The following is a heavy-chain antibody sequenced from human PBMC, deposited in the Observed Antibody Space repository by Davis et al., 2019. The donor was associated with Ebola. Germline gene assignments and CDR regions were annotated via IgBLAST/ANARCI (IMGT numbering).Heavy chain of an antibody. Sequence: MPSETLSLTCTVSGGSVSGYYWSWIRQPPGKGLEWIGYIYYSGSTNYNPSLKRRVTMSVDTSKNQFSLKLSSVTAADTAVYYCARGNYGDYIVLYYYNMDVWGQGTTVTVSS. CDR3: ARGNYGDYIVLYYYNMDV. V-gene: IGHV4-59*02. D-gene: IGHD4-17*01. CDR2: IYYSGST. J-gene: IGHJ6*02. CDR1: GGSVSGYY.